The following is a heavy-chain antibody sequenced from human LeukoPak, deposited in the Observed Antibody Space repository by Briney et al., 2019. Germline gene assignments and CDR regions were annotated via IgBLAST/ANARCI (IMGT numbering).Heavy chain of an antibody. CDR2: LSYDGNTK. CDR1: GFTFNTYA. CDR3: VRGRGSYGWFDP. Sequence: QPGGSLRLSCAASGFTFNTYAMHWVRQAPDKGLEWVALLSYDGNTKYYADSVKGRFTISRDDAKNTVDLQMNSLRGEDTAVYYCVRGRGSYGWFDPWGQGTLVTVSS. D-gene: IGHD3-10*01. J-gene: IGHJ5*02. V-gene: IGHV3-30*04.